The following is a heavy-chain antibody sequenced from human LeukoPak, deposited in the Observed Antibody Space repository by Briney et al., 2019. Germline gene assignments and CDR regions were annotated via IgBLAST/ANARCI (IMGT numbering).Heavy chain of an antibody. Sequence: PSETLSLTCIVSGGSISSSNYYWGWLRQSPGKGLEWIGSIYSRGRTYYNPSLKSRVIVSSDMSKNQFSLMLNSVTAADTAVFYWAKPIGYGLVDIWGQGPMPTVS. V-gene: IGHV4-39*07. J-gene: IGHJ3*02. CDR2: IYSRGRT. CDR3: AKPIGYGLVDI. D-gene: IGHD3-10*01. CDR1: GGSISSSNYY.